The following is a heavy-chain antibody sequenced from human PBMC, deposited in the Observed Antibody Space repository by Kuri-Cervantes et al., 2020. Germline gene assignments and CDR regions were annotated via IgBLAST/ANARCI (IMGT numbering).Heavy chain of an antibody. CDR1: GYTFTSYY. V-gene: IGHV1-46*01. CDR2: INPSGGST. J-gene: IGHJ3*02. Sequence: ASVKVSCKASGYTFTSYYMHWVRQAPGQGLEWMGIINPSGGSTSYAQKFQGRVTMTRDTSTSTVYMELSSMRSEDTAVYYCARKSPPGFTSCYDLLCSDAFDIWGQGTMVTVSS. D-gene: IGHD2-2*01. CDR3: ARKSPPGFTSCYDLLCSDAFDI.